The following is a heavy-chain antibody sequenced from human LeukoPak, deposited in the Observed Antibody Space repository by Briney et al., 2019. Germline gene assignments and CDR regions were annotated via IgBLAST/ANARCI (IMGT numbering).Heavy chain of an antibody. V-gene: IGHV3-49*04. CDR2: IRSKAYGGTT. Sequence: PGGSLRLSCTASGFTFGDYAMSWVRQAPGKGLEWVGFIRSKAYGGTTEYAASVKGRFTISRDDSKSIAYLQMNSLKTEDTAVYYCTRGYCSSTSCYAMDLDYWGQGTLVTVSS. CDR3: TRGYCSSTSCYAMDLDY. D-gene: IGHD2-2*01. J-gene: IGHJ4*02. CDR1: GFTFGDYA.